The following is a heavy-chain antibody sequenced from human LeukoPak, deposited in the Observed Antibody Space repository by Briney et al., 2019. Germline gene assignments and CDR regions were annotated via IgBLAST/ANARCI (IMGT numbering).Heavy chain of an antibody. J-gene: IGHJ4*02. CDR2: IYPGDSDT. V-gene: IGHV5-51*01. CDR1: GNSFTTYW. D-gene: IGHD1-1*01. CDR3: ASGPRSYTLDF. Sequence: GESLKISCKGSGNSFTTYWIGWVRQMPGKGLEWMGIIYPGDSDTRYSPSFQGQVTISADKSITTAYLQWSSLKASDTAMYYCASGPRSYTLDFWGQGTLVTVSS.